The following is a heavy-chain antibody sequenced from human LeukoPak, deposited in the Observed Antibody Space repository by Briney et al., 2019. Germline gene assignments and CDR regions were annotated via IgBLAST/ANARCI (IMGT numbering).Heavy chain of an antibody. D-gene: IGHD2-2*01. CDR3: AKDSTAASMQD. Sequence: GGSLRLSCTASGSISDDSAMHWVRQAPGKGLEWVSFIGGDGRSAYYRDSVKGRSTISRDNTKNSLYLQMNSLRTEDTAFYYCAKDSTAASMQDWGQGTLVTVSS. CDR2: IGGDGRSA. J-gene: IGHJ1*01. V-gene: IGHV3-43*02. CDR1: GSISDDSA.